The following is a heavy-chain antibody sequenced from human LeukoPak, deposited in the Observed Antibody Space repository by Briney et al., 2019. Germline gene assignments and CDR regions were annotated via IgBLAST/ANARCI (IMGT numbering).Heavy chain of an antibody. Sequence: SETLSLTCTVSGGSISSGSYYWSWTRQPPGKGLEWIAYIYYSGTTNYNPSLKSRVTISVDTSKNQFSLKLSSVTAADTAVYYCARIPPYGGNSALAFDYWGQGTLVTVSS. CDR3: ARIPPYGGNSALAFDY. CDR2: IYYSGTT. V-gene: IGHV4-61*01. D-gene: IGHD4-23*01. J-gene: IGHJ4*02. CDR1: GGSISSGSYY.